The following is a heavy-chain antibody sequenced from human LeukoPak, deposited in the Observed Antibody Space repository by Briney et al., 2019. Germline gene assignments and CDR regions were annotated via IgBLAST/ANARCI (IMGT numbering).Heavy chain of an antibody. CDR3: ARAGERYYGSGSYPVYYYYYMDV. V-gene: IGHV1-69*05. J-gene: IGHJ6*03. D-gene: IGHD3-10*01. Sequence: SVKVSCKASGGTFSSYAISWVRQAPGQGLEWMGGIIPIFGTANYAQKFQGRVPITTDEYTSTASMELSSLRSEDTAEYYCARAGERYYGSGSYPVYYYYYMDVWGKGTTVTVSS. CDR1: GGTFSSYA. CDR2: IIPIFGTA.